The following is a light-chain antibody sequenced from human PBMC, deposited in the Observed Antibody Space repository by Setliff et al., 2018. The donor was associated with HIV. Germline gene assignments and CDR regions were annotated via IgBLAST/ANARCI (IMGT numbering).Light chain of an antibody. CDR1: SGSIASNY. V-gene: IGLV6-57*01. CDR2: EDN. Sequence: NFMLTQPHSVSESPGKTVTISCTRRSGSIASNYVQWYQQRPGSSPTTVIYEDNQRPSGVPDRFSGSIDISSNSASLTISGRKTEDEADYYCQSYDPNNVVFGGGTKVTVL. CDR3: QSYDPNNVV. J-gene: IGLJ3*02.